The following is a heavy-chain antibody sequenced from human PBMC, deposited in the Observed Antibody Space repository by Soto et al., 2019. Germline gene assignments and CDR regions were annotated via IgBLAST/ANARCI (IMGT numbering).Heavy chain of an antibody. Sequence: GGSLRLSCAASGFIFSSYGIHWVRQAPGKGLEWVAIILYDGSKEYYADSVKGRSTISRDDSKNMVYLQMNSLRGEDTAVYYCVRDGGDFDYWGQGTLVTVSS. CDR1: GFIFSSYG. CDR2: ILYDGSKE. J-gene: IGHJ4*02. CDR3: VRDGGDFDY. D-gene: IGHD3-10*01. V-gene: IGHV3-33*05.